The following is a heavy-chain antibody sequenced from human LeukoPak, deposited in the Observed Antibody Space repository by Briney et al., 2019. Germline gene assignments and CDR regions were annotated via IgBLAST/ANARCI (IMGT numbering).Heavy chain of an antibody. CDR3: ARGGWRPMITFGGVIAPRYFDY. Sequence: PSETLSLTCAVYGGSFSGYYWSWIRQPPGKGLEWIGEINHSGSTNYNPSLKSRVTISVDTSKNQFSLKLSSVTAADTAVYYCARGGWRPMITFGGVIAPRYFDYWGQGTLVTVSS. V-gene: IGHV4-34*01. J-gene: IGHJ4*02. CDR1: GGSFSGYY. D-gene: IGHD3-16*02. CDR2: INHSGST.